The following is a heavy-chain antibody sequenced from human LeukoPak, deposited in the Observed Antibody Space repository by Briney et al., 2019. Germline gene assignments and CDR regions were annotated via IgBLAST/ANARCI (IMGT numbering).Heavy chain of an antibody. Sequence: GGSLRLSCAASGFTFSKYWMLWVRQAPGKGLESVSRINTDGTVTTYADSVKGRFTVSRDNADNTMFLQVNSVRAEDTAVYYCATKQWLAPPPDSWGQGTPVTVSS. D-gene: IGHD6-19*01. V-gene: IGHV3-74*01. CDR3: ATKQWLAPPPDS. CDR1: GFTFSKYW. J-gene: IGHJ4*02. CDR2: INTDGTVT.